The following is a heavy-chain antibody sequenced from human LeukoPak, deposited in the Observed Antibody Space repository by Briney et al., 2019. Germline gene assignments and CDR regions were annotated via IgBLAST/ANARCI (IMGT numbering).Heavy chain of an antibody. Sequence: ASVKVSCKAFGYTFSSYGISWVRQAPGQGLEWMGWISGYNGNPNYAQKLQGRVTLTTDTSTSTAYMELRSLRSDDTAVYYCARDLGRLRENIVVVRPGFDPWAREPWSPSPQ. V-gene: IGHV1-18*01. D-gene: IGHD2-2*01. J-gene: IGHJ5*02. CDR1: GYTFSSYG. CDR3: ARDLGRLRENIVVVRPGFDP. CDR2: ISGYNGNP.